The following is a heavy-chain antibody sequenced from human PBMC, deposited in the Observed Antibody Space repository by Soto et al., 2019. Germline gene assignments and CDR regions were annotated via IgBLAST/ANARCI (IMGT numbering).Heavy chain of an antibody. D-gene: IGHD1-26*01. CDR3: AADRRSGSYHSYYFDY. CDR1: GFTFTSSA. V-gene: IGHV1-58*01. J-gene: IGHJ4*02. Sequence: ASVKVSCKASGFTFTSSAVQWVRQARGQRLEWIGWIVVGSGNTNYAQKFQERVTITRDMSTSTAYMELSSLRSEDTAVYYCAADRRSGSYHSYYFDYWGQGTLVTVSS. CDR2: IVVGSGNT.